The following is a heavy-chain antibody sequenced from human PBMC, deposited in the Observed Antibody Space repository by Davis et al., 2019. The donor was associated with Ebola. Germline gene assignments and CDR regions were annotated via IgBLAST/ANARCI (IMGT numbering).Heavy chain of an antibody. CDR3: AKDRAYYYYYYMDV. V-gene: IGHV3-23*01. CDR2: ISGSGGST. CDR1: GFTFSSYA. Sequence: GESLKISCAASGFTFSSYAMSWVRQAPGKGLEWVSAISGSGGSTYYADSVKGRFTISRDNSKNTLYLQMNSLRAEDTAVYYCAKDRAYYYYYYMDVWGKGTTVTVSS. D-gene: IGHD3-10*01. J-gene: IGHJ6*03.